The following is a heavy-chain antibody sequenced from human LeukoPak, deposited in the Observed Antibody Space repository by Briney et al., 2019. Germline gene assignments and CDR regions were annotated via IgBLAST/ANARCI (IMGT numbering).Heavy chain of an antibody. CDR2: ISSSSSYI. Sequence: GGSLRLSCAASGFTFSSYSMNWVRQAPGKGLEWVSSISSSSSYIYYADSVKGRFTISRDNAKNSLYLQMNSLRAEDTAVYYCARGGYSYGFFDYWGQGTLVTVSS. CDR3: ARGGYSYGFFDY. J-gene: IGHJ4*02. CDR1: GFTFSSYS. D-gene: IGHD5-18*01. V-gene: IGHV3-21*01.